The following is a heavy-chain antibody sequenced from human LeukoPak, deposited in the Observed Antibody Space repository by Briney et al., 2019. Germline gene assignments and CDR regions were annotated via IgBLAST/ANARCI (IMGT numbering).Heavy chain of an antibody. CDR1: GFTFSSYS. CDR2: ISSSSSYI. CDR3: AKDYSSGWVNAFDF. Sequence: GGSLRLSCAASGFTFSSYSMNWVRQAPGKGLEWVSSISSSSSYIYYADSVKGRFTISRDNAKNSLYLQMNSLRAEDTAVYYCAKDYSSGWVNAFDFWGQGTMVTVSS. V-gene: IGHV3-21*04. J-gene: IGHJ3*01. D-gene: IGHD6-19*01.